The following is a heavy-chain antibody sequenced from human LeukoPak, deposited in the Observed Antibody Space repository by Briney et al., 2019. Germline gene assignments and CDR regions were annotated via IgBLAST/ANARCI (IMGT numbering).Heavy chain of an antibody. J-gene: IGHJ4*02. CDR2: IGASGGST. D-gene: IGHD3-9*01. Sequence: GGSLRLSCAASGFTFSSYAMSWVRQAPGKGLEWVSGIGASGGSTYYADSVKGRFTISRDNSKNTLYLQMNSLRTEDTAVYYCAKAEGYDILTGPDYWGQGTLVTVSS. CDR1: GFTFSSYA. CDR3: AKAEGYDILTGPDY. V-gene: IGHV3-23*01.